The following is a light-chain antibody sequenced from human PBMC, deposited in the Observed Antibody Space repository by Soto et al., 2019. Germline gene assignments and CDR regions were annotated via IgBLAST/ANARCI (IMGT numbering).Light chain of an antibody. J-gene: IGLJ1*01. CDR1: RSDVGGYNY. CDR2: EVS. V-gene: IGLV2-14*01. Sequence: QSALTQPASVSGSPGQSITLPCTGTRSDVGGYNYVSWYQQHPGKAPKLMIYEVSNRPSGVSNRFSGSKSGNTASLTISGLQAEDEADYFCSSYTRTPYVFGTGTQLTVL. CDR3: SSYTRTPYV.